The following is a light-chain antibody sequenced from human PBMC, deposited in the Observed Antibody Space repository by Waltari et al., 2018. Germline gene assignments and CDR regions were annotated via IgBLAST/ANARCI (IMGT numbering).Light chain of an antibody. CDR2: DAF. Sequence: EIVLTQSPATLSLSPGERATLSCRASPSIASSLAWYQQRPGQAPRLLIYDAFTRDTGIPARFSGSGSGTDFTLTISSLEPEDFAVYYCQQRSNWPPTFGGGSKVEI. CDR3: QQRSNWPPT. V-gene: IGKV3-11*01. J-gene: IGKJ4*01. CDR1: PSIASS.